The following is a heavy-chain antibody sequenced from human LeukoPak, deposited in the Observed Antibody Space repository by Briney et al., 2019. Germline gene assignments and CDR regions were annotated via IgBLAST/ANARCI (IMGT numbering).Heavy chain of an antibody. CDR2: MNPNSGNA. CDR3: AKDQEYSSSFTDDY. V-gene: IGHV1-8*01. CDR1: GYTFTSYD. Sequence: GASVKVSCKASGYTFTSYDISWVRQATGQGLEWMGWMNPNSGNAGYAQRFQGRVTMTRNNSISTAYMELTSLRSEDTAVYYCAKDQEYSSSFTDDYWGQGTLVTVSS. J-gene: IGHJ4*02. D-gene: IGHD6-6*01.